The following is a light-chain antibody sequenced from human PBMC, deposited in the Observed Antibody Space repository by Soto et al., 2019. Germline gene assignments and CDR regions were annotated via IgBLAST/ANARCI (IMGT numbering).Light chain of an antibody. J-gene: IGLJ3*02. CDR2: EVS. CDR3: TSYAGSDIWV. CDR1: SSDVGGYNY. V-gene: IGLV2-8*01. Sequence: QSALTQPASVSGSPGQSITISCTGTSSDVGGYNYVSWYQQYPGKAPKLMIYEVSKRPSGVPDRFSGSKSGKTASLTVSGLQPEDEADYYCTSYAGSDIWVFGGGTKLTVL.